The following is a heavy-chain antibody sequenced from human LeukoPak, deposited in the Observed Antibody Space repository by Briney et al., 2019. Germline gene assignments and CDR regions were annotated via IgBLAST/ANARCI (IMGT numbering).Heavy chain of an antibody. CDR1: GGSFSGDF. CDR2: INHGGSP. V-gene: IGHV4-34*01. Sequence: SDTLSLTCAVYGGSFSGDFWSWIRQSRGEGLEWIGEINHGGSPTYNPVLQSRVTMSVDTSTNQISLKMTSLTAADTANCARHTWQWLPFDDWGQGTQVTISS. D-gene: IGHD5-12*01. J-gene: IGHJ4*02. CDR3: HTWQWLPFDD.